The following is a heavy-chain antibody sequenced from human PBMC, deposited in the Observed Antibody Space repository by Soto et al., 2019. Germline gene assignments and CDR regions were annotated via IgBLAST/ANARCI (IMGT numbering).Heavy chain of an antibody. J-gene: IGHJ4*02. D-gene: IGHD5-12*01. CDR3: ARTRYSGYDYLVPFDY. CDR1: GGTFSSYA. CDR2: IIPIFGTA. V-gene: IGHV1-69*12. Sequence: QVQLVQSGAEVKKPGSSVKVSCKASGGTFSSYAISWVRQAPGQGLEWMGGIIPIFGTANYAQKFQGRVTITADESTSTAYMELRSRRSEDTAVYYCARTRYSGYDYLVPFDYWGQGTLVTVSS.